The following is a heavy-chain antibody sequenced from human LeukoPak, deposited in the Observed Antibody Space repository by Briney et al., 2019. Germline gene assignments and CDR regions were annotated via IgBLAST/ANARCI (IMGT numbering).Heavy chain of an antibody. V-gene: IGHV5-51*01. Sequence: GESLKISCKGSGYSFTSYWIGWVRQMPGKGLEWMGIIYPGDSDTKYSPSVQGQVTISADKSISTAYLQWSSLKASDTAMYYCARRTWHELEYSNYDYWGQGTLVTVSS. CDR2: IYPGDSDT. D-gene: IGHD4-11*01. CDR1: GYSFTSYW. J-gene: IGHJ4*02. CDR3: ARRTWHELEYSNYDY.